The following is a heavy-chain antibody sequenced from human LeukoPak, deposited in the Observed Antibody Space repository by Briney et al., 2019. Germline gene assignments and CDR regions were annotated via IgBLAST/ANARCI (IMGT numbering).Heavy chain of an antibody. V-gene: IGHV4-39*01. Sequence: PGGSLRLSCAASGFTFSSYAMSWVRQAPGKGLEWIGSIYYSGSTYYNPSLKSRVTISVDTSKNQFSLKLSSVTAADTAVYYCARRSPSGSYYYWGQGTLVTVSS. D-gene: IGHD1-26*01. J-gene: IGHJ4*02. CDR3: ARRSPSGSYYY. CDR1: GFTFSSYA. CDR2: IYYSGST.